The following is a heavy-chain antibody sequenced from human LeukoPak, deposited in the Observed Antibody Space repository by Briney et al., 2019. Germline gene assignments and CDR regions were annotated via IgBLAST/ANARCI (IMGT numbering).Heavy chain of an antibody. Sequence: GGSLRLSCAASGFPLNSRWMHWVRQAPGQGLMWVSRIENDGIATTYAESVKGRFTISRDDAKNTLYLQMNSLRLDDTAVYFCVRGGARSHDYWGQGTLVTVSS. CDR1: GFPLNSRW. D-gene: IGHD1-26*01. V-gene: IGHV3-74*03. CDR3: VRGGARSHDY. J-gene: IGHJ4*02. CDR2: IENDGIAT.